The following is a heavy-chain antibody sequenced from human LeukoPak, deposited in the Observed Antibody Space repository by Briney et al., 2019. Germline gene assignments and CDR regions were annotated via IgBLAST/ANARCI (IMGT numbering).Heavy chain of an antibody. Sequence: SETLSLTCTVSGGSISSGDYYWSWIRQPPGKGLEWIGYIYYSGSTYYNPSLKSRVTISVDTSKNQFSLKLSSVTAADTAVYYCATHYYDSSGYWNAFDIWGQGTMVTVSS. CDR2: IYYSGST. CDR1: GGSISSGDYY. J-gene: IGHJ3*02. CDR3: ATHYYDSSGYWNAFDI. D-gene: IGHD3-22*01. V-gene: IGHV4-30-4*08.